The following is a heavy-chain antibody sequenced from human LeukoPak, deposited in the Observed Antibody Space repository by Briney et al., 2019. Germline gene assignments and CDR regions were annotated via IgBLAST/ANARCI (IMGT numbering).Heavy chain of an antibody. Sequence: PGGSLRLSCAASGFTFSSYTMNWVRQAPGKGLEWISSITRSSNYIYYADSMKGRFTISRDNAKNSLYLQMNSLRAEDTAVYYCARKNGLDYWGQGTLVTVSS. CDR3: ARKNGLDY. CDR2: ITRSSNYI. J-gene: IGHJ4*02. V-gene: IGHV3-21*01. CDR1: GFTFSSYT.